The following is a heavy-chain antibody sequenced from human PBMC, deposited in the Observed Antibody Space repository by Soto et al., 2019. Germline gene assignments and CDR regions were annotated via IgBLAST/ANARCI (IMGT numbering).Heavy chain of an antibody. CDR3: ARVQYYDYVWGSYRPNWFDP. CDR2: IYHSGST. CDR1: GGSISSSNW. Sequence: PWETLSLTCAVSGGSISSSNWWSWVRQPPGKGLEWIGEIYHSGSTNYNPSLKSRVTISVGKSKNQFSLKLSSVTAADTAVYYCARVQYYDYVWGSYRPNWFDPWGQGTLVTVSS. D-gene: IGHD3-16*02. J-gene: IGHJ5*02. V-gene: IGHV4-4*02.